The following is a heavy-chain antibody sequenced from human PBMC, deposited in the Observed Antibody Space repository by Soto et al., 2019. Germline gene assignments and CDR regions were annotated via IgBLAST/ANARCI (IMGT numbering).Heavy chain of an antibody. CDR3: ARVNVTLDL. CDR1: GDSVSTNSAT. Sequence: SQTLSLTCAISGDSVSTNSATWDWIRQSPSRGLEWLGRTYYRSKWEYDYAASVKGRIKINPDTSKNQVSLHLDSVTAADTAVYYCARVNVTLDLWGLGTLVTVSS. V-gene: IGHV6-1*01. CDR2: TYYRSKWEY. J-gene: IGHJ4*02. D-gene: IGHD2-21*02.